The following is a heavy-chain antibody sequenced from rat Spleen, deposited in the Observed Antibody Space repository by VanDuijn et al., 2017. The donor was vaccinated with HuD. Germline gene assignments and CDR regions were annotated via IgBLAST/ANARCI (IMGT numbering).Heavy chain of an antibody. J-gene: IGHJ3*01. D-gene: IGHD1-2*01. CDR2: ISYEGNYT. CDR1: GFTFSEYY. V-gene: IGHV5-22*01. CDR3: ARHGYYMFAY. Sequence: EVQLVESGGGLVQPGRSLKLSCAASGFTFSEYYMAWVRQAPKKGLEWVAFISYEGNYTYYGDSVKGRFTISRDNAKSTLYLQMNSLRSEDTATYYCARHGYYMFAYWGQGTLVTVSS.